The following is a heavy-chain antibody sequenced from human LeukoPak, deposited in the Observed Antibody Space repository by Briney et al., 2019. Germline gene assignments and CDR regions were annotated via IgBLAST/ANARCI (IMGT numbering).Heavy chain of an antibody. D-gene: IGHD6-19*01. CDR1: GGSISSYH. V-gene: IGHV4-59*01. J-gene: IGHJ5*02. Sequence: PSETLSLTCSVSGGSISSYHWSWIRQPPGKGLEWIGYIYYSGGTNYNPSLKSRVTISVDTSKNQFSLKVSSVTAADTAVYYCARGSAVAGTDWFDPWGRGTLVNVSS. CDR3: ARGSAVAGTDWFDP. CDR2: IYYSGGT.